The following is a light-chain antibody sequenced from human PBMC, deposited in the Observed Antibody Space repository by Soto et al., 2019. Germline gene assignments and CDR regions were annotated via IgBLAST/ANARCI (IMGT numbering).Light chain of an antibody. V-gene: IGLV2-23*01. CDR1: SSDVGAYDS. CDR3: CSSAPESTYV. CDR2: KDT. J-gene: IGLJ1*01. Sequence: QSVLAQPASVSGSPGQSITISCTGTSSDVGAYDSVSWYQQHPHKAPQLIIYKDTQRPSGVSNRFSGSTSGNAASLTISGLQADDEADYFCCSSAPESTYVCGTGTKVTVL.